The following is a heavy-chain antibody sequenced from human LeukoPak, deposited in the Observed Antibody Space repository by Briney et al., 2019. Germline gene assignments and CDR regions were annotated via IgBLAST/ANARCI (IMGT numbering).Heavy chain of an antibody. Sequence: PSETLSLTCTVSGGSISSYYWSWIRQPPGKGLEWIGYIYYSGSTNYNPSLKSRVTISVDTSKNQFSLKLSSVTATDTAVYYRARLYSSGWYYFDYWGQGTLVTVSS. V-gene: IGHV4-59*08. CDR3: ARLYSSGWYYFDY. J-gene: IGHJ4*02. CDR2: IYYSGST. CDR1: GGSISSYY. D-gene: IGHD6-19*01.